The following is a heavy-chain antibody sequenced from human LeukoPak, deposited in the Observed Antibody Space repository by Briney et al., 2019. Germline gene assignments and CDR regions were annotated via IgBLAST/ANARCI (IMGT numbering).Heavy chain of an antibody. D-gene: IGHD3-22*01. J-gene: IGHJ5*02. CDR1: GFPFSSYR. CDR2: ISSSSSYI. Sequence: GGSLRLSCAASGFPFSSYRMNWVRQAPGKGLEWVSSISSSSSYIYYADSMKGRVNISRDNAKNSLYLQMNNLRADDTAVYYCARDAYYYDSRGSPWGQGTLVTVSS. V-gene: IGHV3-21*01. CDR3: ARDAYYYDSRGSP.